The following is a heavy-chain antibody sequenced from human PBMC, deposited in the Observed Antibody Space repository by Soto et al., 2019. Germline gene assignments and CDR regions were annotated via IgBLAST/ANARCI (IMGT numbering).Heavy chain of an antibody. CDR3: ARDWLLWLKGYWFDP. D-gene: IGHD3-10*01. Sequence: ASVKVSCKASGYTFTSYYMQWVRQAPGQGLEWMGIINPSGGSTSYAQKFQGRVTMTRDTSTSTVYMELSSLRSEDTAVYYCARDWLLWLKGYWFDPWGQGTLVTVYS. CDR2: INPSGGST. V-gene: IGHV1-46*01. CDR1: GYTFTSYY. J-gene: IGHJ5*02.